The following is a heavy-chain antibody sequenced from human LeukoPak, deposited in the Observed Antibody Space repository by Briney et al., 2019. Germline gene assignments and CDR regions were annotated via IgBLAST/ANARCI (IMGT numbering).Heavy chain of an antibody. V-gene: IGHV3-66*01. CDR1: GFTVSSNY. D-gene: IGHD3-16*01. CDR3: ARDRGRRRMITFADAFDM. Sequence: PGGSLRLSCAASGFTVSSNYMSWVRQAPGKGLEWVAVIYSGGSTYYSESVKGRFTISRDNSKNTLYLQMTSRRAADTAVYYCARDRGRRRMITFADAFDMWGQGTMVTVSS. CDR2: IYSGGST. J-gene: IGHJ3*02.